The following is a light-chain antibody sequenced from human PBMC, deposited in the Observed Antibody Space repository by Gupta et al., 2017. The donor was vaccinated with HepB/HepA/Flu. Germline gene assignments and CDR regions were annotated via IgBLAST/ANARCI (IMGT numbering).Light chain of an antibody. V-gene: IGLV3-21*03. Sequence: SYVLTPPPSVSVAPGKTARITRGGNNIGSKSVHWYQQKPGQAPVLVVYDDSDRPSGIPERFSGSNSGNTATLTISMVEAGDEADYYCQVWDSSSDHVVFGGGTKLTVL. J-gene: IGLJ2*01. CDR1: NIGSKS. CDR3: QVWDSSSDHVV. CDR2: DDS.